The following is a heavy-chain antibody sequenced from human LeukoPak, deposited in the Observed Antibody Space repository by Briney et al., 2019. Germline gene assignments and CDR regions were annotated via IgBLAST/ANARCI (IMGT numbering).Heavy chain of an antibody. CDR1: GYTFTSYY. CDR3: ARNLIAAAGMGFDY. J-gene: IGHJ4*02. D-gene: IGHD6-13*01. V-gene: IGHV1-46*03. Sequence: ASVKVSCKASGYTFTSYYMHWVRQAPGQGLEWMGIINPSGGGTSYAQKFQGRVTMTRDTSTNTVYMELRSLRSEDTAMFYCARNLIAAAGMGFDYWGQGTLVTVSS. CDR2: INPSGGGT.